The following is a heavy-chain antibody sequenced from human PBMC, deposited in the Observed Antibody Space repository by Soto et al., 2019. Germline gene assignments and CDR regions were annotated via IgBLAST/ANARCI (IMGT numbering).Heavy chain of an antibody. D-gene: IGHD6-25*01. CDR2: INPNSGGT. J-gene: IGHJ4*02. V-gene: IGHV1-2*04. CDR1: GYTFTDYN. CDR3: ARDAVPQSSGWYFDY. Sequence: QVQLVQSGAEVENPGASVKVSCKASGYTFTDYNLHWVRQAPGQGLEWMGWINPNSGGTKYAQKCQCCVTMTGDTSISTASMELSRLRSDDTAVYFCARDAVPQSSGWYFDYWGQGTLLTVSS.